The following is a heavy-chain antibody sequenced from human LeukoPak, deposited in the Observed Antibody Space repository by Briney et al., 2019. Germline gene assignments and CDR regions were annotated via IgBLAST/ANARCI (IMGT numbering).Heavy chain of an antibody. D-gene: IGHD3-10*01. V-gene: IGHV3-7*03. CDR1: GFTFSSYW. CDR2: IKQDGSEK. Sequence: GGSLRLSCAASGFTFSSYWMSWVRQAPGKGLEWVANIKQDGSEKYYVDSVKGRFTISRDNSKNTLYLQMNSLRAEDTAVYYCARESGTGSFQPYYFDYWGQGTLVTVSS. CDR3: ARESGTGSFQPYYFDY. J-gene: IGHJ4*02.